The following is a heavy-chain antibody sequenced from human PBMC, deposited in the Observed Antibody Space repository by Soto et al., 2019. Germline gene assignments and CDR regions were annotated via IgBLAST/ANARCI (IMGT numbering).Heavy chain of an antibody. CDR1: GFTFNSYA. Sequence: GGSLRLSCAASGFTFNSYAMSWVRQAPGKGLEWVSGVSASGGSTYYADSVKGRFTISRDNSKNTLYLQMNSLRAEDTAVYYCAKGDYDILTTLGYWGQGTLVPSPQ. D-gene: IGHD3-9*01. V-gene: IGHV3-23*01. CDR3: AKGDYDILTTLGY. J-gene: IGHJ4*02. CDR2: VSASGGST.